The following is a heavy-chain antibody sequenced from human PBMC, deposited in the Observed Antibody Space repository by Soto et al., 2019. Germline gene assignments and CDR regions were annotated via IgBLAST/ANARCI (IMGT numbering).Heavy chain of an antibody. CDR2: IWYDGSNK. D-gene: IGHD3-10*01. J-gene: IGHJ6*02. V-gene: IGHV3-33*01. CDR3: ARDTWHHAAGRGYYYYGMDV. CDR1: GFTFSSYG. Sequence: QVQLVESGGGVVQPGRSLRLSCAASGFTFSSYGMHWVRQAPGKGLEWVAVIWYDGSNKYYADSVKGRFTISRDNSKNTLYLQMNSLRAEDTAVYYCARDTWHHAAGRGYYYYGMDVWGQGTTVTVSS.